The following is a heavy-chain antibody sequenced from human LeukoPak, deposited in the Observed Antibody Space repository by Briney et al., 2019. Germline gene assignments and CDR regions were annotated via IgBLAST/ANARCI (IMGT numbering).Heavy chain of an antibody. Sequence: ASVKVSCKASGYTFTDYYMHWVRQAPGQGLEWMGRINPDTGGMNSAQRFQGRVTMTRDTSIRTAYMELSSLRSDDTAVYYCAREHLFSGSENYVLHNWFDPWGQGTLVTVSS. CDR3: AREHLFSGSENYVLHNWFDP. CDR2: INPDTGGM. J-gene: IGHJ5*02. V-gene: IGHV1-2*02. D-gene: IGHD3-10*01. CDR1: GYTFTDYY.